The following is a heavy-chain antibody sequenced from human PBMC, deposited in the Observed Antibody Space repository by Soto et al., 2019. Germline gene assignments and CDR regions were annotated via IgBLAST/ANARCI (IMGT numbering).Heavy chain of an antibody. Sequence: SVKVSCNASGVTFSSYAISWVRQAPGQGLEWMGGIIPIFGTANYAQKFQGRVTITADESTSTAYMELSSLRSEDTAVYYCARDRKSIAARSWYYYYGMDVWGQGTTVTVSS. D-gene: IGHD6-6*01. V-gene: IGHV1-69*13. CDR3: ARDRKSIAARSWYYYYGMDV. CDR2: IIPIFGTA. J-gene: IGHJ6*02. CDR1: GVTFSSYA.